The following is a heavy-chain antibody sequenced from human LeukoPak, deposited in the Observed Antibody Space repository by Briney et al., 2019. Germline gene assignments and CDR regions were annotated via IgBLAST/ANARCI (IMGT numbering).Heavy chain of an antibody. J-gene: IGHJ6*04. CDR3: ARDRITDV. Sequence: GGSLRLSCAASGFTFSSYDMHWVRQATGKGLEWVSAIGTAGDTIYPSSVEGRFTISRKHTNNSLYLQMNSLRSGHTAGSYCARDRITDVWGKGSTVTVSS. CDR1: GFTFSSYD. V-gene: IGHV3-13*01. CDR2: IGTAGDT.